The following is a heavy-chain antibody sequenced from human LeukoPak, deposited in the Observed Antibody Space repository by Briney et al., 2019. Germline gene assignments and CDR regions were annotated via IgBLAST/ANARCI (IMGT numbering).Heavy chain of an antibody. J-gene: IGHJ4*02. CDR1: GYSFTSYW. V-gene: IGHV5-51*01. Sequence: GESLKISWKGSGYSFTSYWIGWVRQMPGKGPEGMGIIYPGDCDTRYSPSFQGQVAISAGKSISTAYLQWSRLRASDTAMYYCASTDYWGQGTLVTVSS. CDR3: ASTDY. CDR2: IYPGDCDT.